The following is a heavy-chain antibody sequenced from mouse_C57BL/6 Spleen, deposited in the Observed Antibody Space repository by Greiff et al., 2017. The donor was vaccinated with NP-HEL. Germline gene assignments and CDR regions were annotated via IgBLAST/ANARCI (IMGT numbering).Heavy chain of an antibody. V-gene: IGHV1-69*01. CDR3: ARRGVVATDAMDY. CDR1: GYTFTSYW. J-gene: IGHJ4*01. CDR2: IDPSDSYT. Sequence: QVQLQQPGAELVMPGASVKLSCKASGYTFTSYWMHWVKQRPGQGLEWIGEIDPSDSYTNYNQKFKGKSTLTVDKSSSTAYMQLSSLTSEDSAVYYGARRGVVATDAMDYWGQGTSVTVSS. D-gene: IGHD1-1*01.